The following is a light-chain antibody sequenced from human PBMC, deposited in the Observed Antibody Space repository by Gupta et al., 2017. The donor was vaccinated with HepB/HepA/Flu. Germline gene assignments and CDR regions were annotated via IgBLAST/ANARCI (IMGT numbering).Light chain of an antibody. CDR1: QSISIY. J-gene: IGKJ3*01. V-gene: IGKV3-11*01. CDR2: DTS. Sequence: EIVLTQSPATLSLSPGERATLSCRASQSISIYLAWYQQKPGQAPRLLIYDTSNRATGIPARFSGSGSGTDFTLTITSLEPEDFAVYSCQQRSKWPFTFGHGTKVEIK. CDR3: QQRSKWPFT.